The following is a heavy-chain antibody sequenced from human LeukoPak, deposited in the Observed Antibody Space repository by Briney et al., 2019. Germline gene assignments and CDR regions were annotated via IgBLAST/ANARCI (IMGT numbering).Heavy chain of an antibody. J-gene: IGHJ6*02. CDR3: TTDQYYGSELVSMDV. CDR1: GFTFRNAW. CDR2: IKSKTDGGTT. Sequence: GGSLRLSCAASGFTFRNAWMSWVRQAPGKGLEWVGRIKSKTDGGTTDYAAPVKARFTILRDDSKNTLYLQMNSLKTEDTAVYYCTTDQYYGSELVSMDVWGQGTTVTVSS. D-gene: IGHD3-10*01. V-gene: IGHV3-15*01.